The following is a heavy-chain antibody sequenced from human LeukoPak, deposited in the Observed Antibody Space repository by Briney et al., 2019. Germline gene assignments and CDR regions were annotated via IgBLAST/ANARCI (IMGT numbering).Heavy chain of an antibody. CDR1: GGSISSDY. D-gene: IGHD3-10*01. J-gene: IGHJ1*01. Sequence: SETLSLTCTVSGGSISSDYWSWIRQPPGKGLEWIGHIYYSGSTNYNPSLKSRVTISVDTSKNQFPLKLNSVTAADTAVYYCARQTGYFRYWGQGTLVAVSS. V-gene: IGHV4-59*08. CDR2: IYYSGST. CDR3: ARQTGYFRY.